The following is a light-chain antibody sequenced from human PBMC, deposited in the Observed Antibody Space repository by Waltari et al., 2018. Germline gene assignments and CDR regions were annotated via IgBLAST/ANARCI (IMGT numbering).Light chain of an antibody. Sequence: EIVFTQSPGTLSLSPGERATLSCRASQSVSRALAWYQQKPGQAPRLLISGASNRATGIPDRFSGSGSGTDFSLTISSLEPEDFAVYYCQHYVRLPATFGQGTKVEIK. CDR1: QSVSRA. CDR3: QHYVRLPAT. J-gene: IGKJ1*01. V-gene: IGKV3-20*01. CDR2: GAS.